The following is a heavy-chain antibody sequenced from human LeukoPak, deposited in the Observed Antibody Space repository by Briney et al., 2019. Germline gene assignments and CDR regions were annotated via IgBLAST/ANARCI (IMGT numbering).Heavy chain of an antibody. V-gene: IGHV4-59*01. CDR1: GGSISSYY. CDR2: IYYSGST. Sequence: SETLSLTCTVSGGSISSYYWSWIRQPPGKGLEWIGYIYYSGSTNYNPSLKSRVTISVDTSKNQFSLKLSSVTAADTAVYYCASEYGSGSFVDYWGQGTLVTVSS. D-gene: IGHD3-10*01. CDR3: ASEYGSGSFVDY. J-gene: IGHJ4*02.